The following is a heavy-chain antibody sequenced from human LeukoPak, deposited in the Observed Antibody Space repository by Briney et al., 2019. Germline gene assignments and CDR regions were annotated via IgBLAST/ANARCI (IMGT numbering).Heavy chain of an antibody. J-gene: IGHJ4*02. CDR2: TSSNGGST. CDR3: ASLYGSGSYVLDY. Sequence: GGSLRLSCAASGFTFSSYATHWVRQAPGKGLEYVSATSSNGGSTYYANSVKGRFTISRDNSKNTLYLQMGSLRAEDMAVYYCASLYGSGSYVLDYWGQGTLVTVSS. V-gene: IGHV3-64*01. D-gene: IGHD3-10*01. CDR1: GFTFSSYA.